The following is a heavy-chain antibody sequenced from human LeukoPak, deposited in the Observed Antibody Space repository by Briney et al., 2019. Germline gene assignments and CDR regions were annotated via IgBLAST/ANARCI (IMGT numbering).Heavy chain of an antibody. V-gene: IGHV1-69*13. D-gene: IGHD5-18*01. Sequence: SVKVSCKASGGTFSSYAISWVRQAPGQGLEWMGGIIPIFGTANYAQKFRGRVTITADESTSTAYMELSSLRSEDTAVYYCARDRHVDTALYYFDYRGQGTLVTVSS. CDR3: ARDRHVDTALYYFDY. J-gene: IGHJ4*02. CDR1: GGTFSSYA. CDR2: IIPIFGTA.